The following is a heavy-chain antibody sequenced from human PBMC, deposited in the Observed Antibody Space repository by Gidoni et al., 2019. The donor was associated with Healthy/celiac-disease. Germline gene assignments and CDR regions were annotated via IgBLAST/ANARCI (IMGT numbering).Heavy chain of an antibody. J-gene: IGHJ6*02. CDR3: ARDGPFSGRLDAYYYYGMDV. V-gene: IGHV3-30*04. CDR2: ISYDGSNK. CDR1: GFTFRSYA. Sequence: QVQLVESGGGVVQPGRSLRLSCAASGFTFRSYAMLWVRRPPGKGLEWVAVISYDGSNKYYADSVKGRFTISRDNSKNTLYLQMNSLRAEDTAVYYCARDGPFSGRLDAYYYYGMDVWGQGTTVTVSS. D-gene: IGHD6-25*01.